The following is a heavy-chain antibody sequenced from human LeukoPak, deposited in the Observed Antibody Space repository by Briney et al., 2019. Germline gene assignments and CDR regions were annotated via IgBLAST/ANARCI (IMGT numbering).Heavy chain of an antibody. J-gene: IGHJ6*02. CDR3: ARVGSSILLWFGEGYYGMDV. V-gene: IGHV4-4*07. Sequence: PSETLSLTCTVSGGSISSYYWSWIRQPAGKGLEWIGRIYTSGSTNYNPSLKSRVTMSVDTSKNQFSLKLSSVTAADTAVYYCARVGSSILLWFGEGYYGMDVWGQGTTVIVSS. CDR1: GGSISSYY. D-gene: IGHD3-10*01. CDR2: IYTSGST.